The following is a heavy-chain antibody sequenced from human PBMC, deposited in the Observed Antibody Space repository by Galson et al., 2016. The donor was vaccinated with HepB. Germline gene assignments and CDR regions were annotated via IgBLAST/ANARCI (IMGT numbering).Heavy chain of an antibody. CDR2: ISSSSSYI. D-gene: IGHD2-21*02. V-gene: IGHV3-21*01. J-gene: IGHJ3*02. CDR3: ARDCGGDCYSRDDAFDI. CDR1: GFSFSTYT. Sequence: SLRLSCAASGFSFSTYTMNWVRQAPGKGLEWVSSISSSSSYIYYTDSVKGRFTISRDNAKNSLYLQTNSLRAEDTAMYYCARDCGGDCYSRDDAFDIWGQGTMVTVSS.